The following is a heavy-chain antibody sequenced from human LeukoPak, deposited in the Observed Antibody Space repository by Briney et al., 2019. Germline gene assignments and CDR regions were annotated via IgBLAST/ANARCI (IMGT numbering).Heavy chain of an antibody. V-gene: IGHV3-30*18. D-gene: IGHD6-19*01. Sequence: GRSLRLSCAASGFTFSSYAMHWVRQAPGKGLEWGAVISYDGSNKYYADSVKGRFTISRDNSKNTLYLQMNSLRAEDAAVYYCAKGPIAVAGFFDYWGQGTLVTVSS. CDR1: GFTFSSYA. CDR3: AKGPIAVAGFFDY. CDR2: ISYDGSNK. J-gene: IGHJ4*02.